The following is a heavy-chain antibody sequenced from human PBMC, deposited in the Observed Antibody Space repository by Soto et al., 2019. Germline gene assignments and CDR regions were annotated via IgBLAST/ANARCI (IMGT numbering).Heavy chain of an antibody. D-gene: IGHD3-3*01. J-gene: IGHJ4*02. Sequence: EVQLLESGGGLVQPEGSLRLSCAASGFTFSSHAMSWVRQAPGKGLEWVSAISYSGSNTYYTDSVKGRFTISRDNSKKKLYLQMNSLRVEDPAIYYCAKRFTLFGEVKLSPDFDYWGQGTLVTVSS. CDR3: AKRFTLFGEVKLSPDFDY. CDR1: GFTFSSHA. CDR2: ISYSGSNT. V-gene: IGHV3-23*01.